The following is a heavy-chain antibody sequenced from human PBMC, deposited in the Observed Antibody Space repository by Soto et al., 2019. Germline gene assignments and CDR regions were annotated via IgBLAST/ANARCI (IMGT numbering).Heavy chain of an antibody. D-gene: IGHD6-13*01. Sequence: GSLRLSCSASGFTFSSYAMHWVRQAPGKGLGYVSAISSNGGSTYYADSVKGRFTISRDNSKNTLYLQMSSLRAEDTAVYYCVKDRGPIAAAGPFDYWGKGTLVTVS. J-gene: IGHJ4*02. CDR3: VKDRGPIAAAGPFDY. CDR1: GFTFSSYA. CDR2: ISSNGGST. V-gene: IGHV3-64D*06.